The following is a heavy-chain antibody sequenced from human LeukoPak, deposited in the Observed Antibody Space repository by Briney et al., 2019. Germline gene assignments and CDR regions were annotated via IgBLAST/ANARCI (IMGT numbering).Heavy chain of an antibody. D-gene: IGHD3-22*01. CDR2: IKQDGSEK. CDR3: ARSPPEAHYYDSSGFDY. V-gene: IGHV3-7*01. CDR1: GFTFSSYW. J-gene: IGHJ4*02. Sequence: GGSLRLSCAASGFTFSSYWMSWVRQAPGKGLEWVANIKQDGSEKYYVDSVKGRFTISRDNAKNSLYLQMNSLRAEDTAVYYCARSPPEAHYYDSSGFDYWGQGTLVTVSS.